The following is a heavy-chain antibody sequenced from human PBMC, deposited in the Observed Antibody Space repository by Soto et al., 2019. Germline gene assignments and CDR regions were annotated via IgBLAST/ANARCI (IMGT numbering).Heavy chain of an antibody. J-gene: IGHJ5*02. CDR3: ARSVGGVTIFGVVRIYNWFDP. D-gene: IGHD3-3*01. Sequence: ASVKVSCKASGYTFTSYYMHWVRQAPGQGLEWMGIINPSGGSTSYAQKFQGRVTMTRDTSTSTVYMELSSLRSEDTAVYYCARSVGGVTIFGVVRIYNWFDPWGQGTLVTVSS. CDR2: INPSGGST. CDR1: GYTFTSYY. V-gene: IGHV1-46*03.